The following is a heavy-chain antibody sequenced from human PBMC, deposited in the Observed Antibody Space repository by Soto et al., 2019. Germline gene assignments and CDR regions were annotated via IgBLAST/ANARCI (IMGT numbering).Heavy chain of an antibody. D-gene: IGHD3-22*01. Sequence: LRLSCAASGFTFSSYSMNWVRQAPGKGLEWVSSISSSSSYIYYADSVKGRFTISRDNAKNSLYLQINSLRVEDTAVYYCARAGDANYYDSSGYHTWFDPWGRGTLVTVSS. CDR3: ARAGDANYYDSSGYHTWFDP. V-gene: IGHV3-21*01. CDR2: ISSSSSYI. J-gene: IGHJ5*02. CDR1: GFTFSSYS.